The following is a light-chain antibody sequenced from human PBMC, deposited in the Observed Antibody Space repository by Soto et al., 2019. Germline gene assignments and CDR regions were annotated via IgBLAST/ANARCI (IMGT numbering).Light chain of an antibody. CDR2: GAS. CDR3: QMSYSRSTSA. V-gene: IGKV1-39*01. Sequence: DVQVTQSPSSLSASVGDRVSITCRASQTINKNLNWFQQKPGEAPKLLIYGASNLHSGVPSRFSGSGSGTDFTLTISSLQHEDFATYYCQMSYSRSTSAFGPGTKVDIK. CDR1: QTINKN. J-gene: IGKJ3*01.